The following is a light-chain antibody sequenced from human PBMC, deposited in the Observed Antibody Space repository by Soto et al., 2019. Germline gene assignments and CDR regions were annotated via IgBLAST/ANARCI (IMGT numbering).Light chain of an antibody. Sequence: QSALTQPASVSGSPGQSITISCTGTSSDVGGYNYVSWYQQHPGKAPKLMIYDVSNRPSGVSNRFSGSKSGNTASLTISGLQAEDEDAYYCSSYTSSSTPYVFGTGTKLTVL. CDR2: DVS. V-gene: IGLV2-14*01. CDR1: SSDVGGYNY. J-gene: IGLJ1*01. CDR3: SSYTSSSTPYV.